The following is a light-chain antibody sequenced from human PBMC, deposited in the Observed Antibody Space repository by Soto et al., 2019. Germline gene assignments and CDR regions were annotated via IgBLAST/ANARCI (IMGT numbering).Light chain of an antibody. V-gene: IGKV3-20*01. J-gene: IGKJ1*01. Sequence: EIVLTQSPGTLSLSPGERATLSCRASQSVSSSYLAWYQQKPGQAPRLLIYGASSRATGIPDRFSGSGSGTDFTLTISSLQPDDFATYYCQQLNTYPWTFGQGTKVDI. CDR2: GAS. CDR1: QSVSSSY. CDR3: QQLNTYPWT.